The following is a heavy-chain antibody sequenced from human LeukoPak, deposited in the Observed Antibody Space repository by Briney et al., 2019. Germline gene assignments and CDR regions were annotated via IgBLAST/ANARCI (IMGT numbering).Heavy chain of an antibody. D-gene: IGHD3-3*02. V-gene: IGHV3-48*01. Sequence: GGSLRLSCAASGFTFSNNGMNWVRQAPGKGLEWVSYISSSSSTIYSADSVTGRFTISRDNAKNSLCLEMNSLRADDTAVYYCVRASIQSSLDFWGQGTLATVSS. CDR1: GFTFSNNG. CDR3: VRASIQSSLDF. CDR2: ISSSSSTI. J-gene: IGHJ4*02.